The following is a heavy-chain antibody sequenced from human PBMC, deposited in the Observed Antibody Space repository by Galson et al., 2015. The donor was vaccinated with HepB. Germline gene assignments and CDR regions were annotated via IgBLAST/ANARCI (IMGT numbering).Heavy chain of an antibody. V-gene: IGHV4-34*01. Sequence: SETMSLTCAVYGGSFSGYYWSWIRQPPGKGLEWIGEINHSGSTNYNPSLKSRVTISVDTSKNQFSLKLSSVTAADTAVYYCARGRFRRQPQPIDYWGQGTLVTVSS. CDR1: GGSFSGYY. CDR2: INHSGST. J-gene: IGHJ4*02. CDR3: ARGRFRRQPQPIDY. D-gene: IGHD1-14*01.